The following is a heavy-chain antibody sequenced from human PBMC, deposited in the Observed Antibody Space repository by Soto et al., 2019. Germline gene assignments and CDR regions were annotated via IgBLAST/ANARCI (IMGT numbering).Heavy chain of an antibody. CDR3: GWLFSWSGTC. CDR2: IIPIFGTA. V-gene: IGHV1-69*01. CDR1: GGTFSSYA. J-gene: IGHJ4*02. D-gene: IGHD3-22*01. Sequence: QVQLVQSGAEVKKPGSSVKVSCTASGGTFSSYAISWVRQAPGQGLEWIGGIIPIFGTANYAQKFQCRVTITADEPKRTAYREMSRPRSADTGGHYCGWLFSWSGTCWGQGTLVTVSS.